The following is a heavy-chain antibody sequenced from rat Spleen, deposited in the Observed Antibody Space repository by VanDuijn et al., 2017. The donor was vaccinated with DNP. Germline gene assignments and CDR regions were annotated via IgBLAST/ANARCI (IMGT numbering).Heavy chain of an antibody. CDR1: GFSLTSNS. CDR2: TWIGGNT. Sequence: QVQLKESGPGLVQPSQTLSLTCTVSGFSLTSNSVHWVRQPPGKGLEWVGATWIGGNTDFNSALKSLLSISRDTSKSQIFLKMYGLQTEDTAIYFCTRVRTVAHYWFFDVWGPGTMVTVSS. V-gene: IGHV2-1*01. J-gene: IGHJ1*01. D-gene: IGHD1-8*01. CDR3: TRVRTVAHYWFFDV.